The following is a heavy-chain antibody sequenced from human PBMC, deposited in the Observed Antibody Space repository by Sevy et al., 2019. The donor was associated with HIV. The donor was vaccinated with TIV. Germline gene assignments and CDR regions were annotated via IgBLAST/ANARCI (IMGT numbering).Heavy chain of an antibody. D-gene: IGHD3-3*02. CDR2: IKPDGSQK. V-gene: IGHV3-7*01. CDR3: KKLYLALLKGGLTISREKARNSLYLQMGSLTDEDTAVYYCARDRRVEYGGSDY. CDR1: GFTFSNYW. Sequence: GGSLRLSCAASGFTFSNYWMTWVRQAPGKGLEWVANIKPDGSQKYYVDSLKGRFTISRDNAKNSLYLQMGSLTDEDKKQDGNKKLYLALLKGGLTISREKARNSLYLQMGSLTDEDTAVYYCARDRRVEYGGSDYWGQGALVTVSS. J-gene: IGHJ4*02.